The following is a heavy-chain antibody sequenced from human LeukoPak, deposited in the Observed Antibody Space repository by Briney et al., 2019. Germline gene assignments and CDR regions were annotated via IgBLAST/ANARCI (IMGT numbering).Heavy chain of an antibody. Sequence: ASVKVSCKASGYTFTNYGINWVRQAPGQGLEWMGWISAYNGNTNYAQKLQGRVTMTTDTSTSTAYMELRSLRSDDTAVYYCARDGGYCSSTSCYGFYWGQGTLVTVSS. J-gene: IGHJ4*02. CDR3: ARDGGYCSSTSCYGFY. D-gene: IGHD2-2*01. CDR2: ISAYNGNT. V-gene: IGHV1-18*01. CDR1: GYTFTNYG.